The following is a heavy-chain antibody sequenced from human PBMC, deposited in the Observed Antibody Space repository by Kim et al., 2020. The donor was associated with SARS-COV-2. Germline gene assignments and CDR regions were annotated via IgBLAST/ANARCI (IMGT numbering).Heavy chain of an antibody. J-gene: IGHJ4*02. Sequence: GGSLRLSCAASGFTFSSDWMHWVRQAPGKGLEWVANIKQDGTDKYYVDSVKGRFTISRDNAKNSLYLQMDSLRAEDTALYYCARAITSPHDYWGQGTLVTVSS. CDR2: IKQDGTDK. V-gene: IGHV3-7*01. CDR3: ARAITSPHDY. CDR1: GFTFSSDW.